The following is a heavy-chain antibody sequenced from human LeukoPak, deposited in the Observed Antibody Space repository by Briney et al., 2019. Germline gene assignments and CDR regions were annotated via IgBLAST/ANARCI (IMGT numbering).Heavy chain of an antibody. CDR2: INPGDSDT. CDR3: ARRIQLWPNWFDP. Sequence: GESLKISCKGSGYSFARYWIGWVRQMPGKGLEWMGIINPGDSDTRYSPSFQGQVTISADKSISTAYLQWSSLKASDTAMYYCARRIQLWPNWFDPWGQGTLVTVSS. J-gene: IGHJ5*02. CDR1: GYSFARYW. D-gene: IGHD5-18*01. V-gene: IGHV5-51*01.